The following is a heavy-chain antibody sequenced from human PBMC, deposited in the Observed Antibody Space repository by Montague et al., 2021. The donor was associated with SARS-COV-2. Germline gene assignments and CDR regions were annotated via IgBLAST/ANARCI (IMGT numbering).Heavy chain of an antibody. CDR3: ARDRRFLEWPGLYYYYGMDV. CDR1: GGSISSYY. CDR2: IYYSGST. J-gene: IGHJ6*02. Sequence: SETLSLTCTVSGGSISSYYWSRIRQPPGKGLEWIGYIYYSGSTNYNPSLKSRVTISVDTSKNQFSLKLSSVTAADTAVYYCARDRRFLEWPGLYYYYGMDVWGQGTTVTVSS. V-gene: IGHV4-59*01. D-gene: IGHD3-3*01.